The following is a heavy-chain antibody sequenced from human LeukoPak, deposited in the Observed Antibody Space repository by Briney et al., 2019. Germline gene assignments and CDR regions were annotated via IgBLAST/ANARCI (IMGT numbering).Heavy chain of an antibody. J-gene: IGHJ4*02. Sequence: PSETLSLTCTVSGGSIGSNYWTWIRQPPGKGLEYIGYIYYTGGTNYNPSLKSRVTISVDTSKNQFSLKVTSVTAADTAVYYCARGLYWGQGTLVTVSS. V-gene: IGHV4-59*08. CDR2: IYYTGGT. CDR1: GGSIGSNY. CDR3: ARGLY.